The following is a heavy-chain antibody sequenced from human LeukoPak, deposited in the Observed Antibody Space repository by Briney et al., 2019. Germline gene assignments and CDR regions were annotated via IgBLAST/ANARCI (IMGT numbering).Heavy chain of an antibody. Sequence: ASVKVSCKASGGTFSSYAISWVRQAPGQGLEWMGGIIPIFGTANYAQKFQGRVTITADESTSTAYMELSSLRSEDTAVYYCARDGPGEYDYSNHPGGWYYYMDVWGKGTTVTVSS. CDR3: ARDGPGEYDYSNHPGGWYYYMDV. J-gene: IGHJ6*03. CDR2: IIPIFGTA. CDR1: GGTFSSYA. D-gene: IGHD4-11*01. V-gene: IGHV1-69*13.